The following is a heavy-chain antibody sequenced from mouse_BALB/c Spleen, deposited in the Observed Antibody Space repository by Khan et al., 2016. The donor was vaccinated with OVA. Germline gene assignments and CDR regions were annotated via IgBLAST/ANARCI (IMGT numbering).Heavy chain of an antibody. V-gene: IGHV1S137*01. CDR3: AIRDYFDY. CDR2: ISTDSVNT. J-gene: IGHJ2*01. CDR1: GYTFTDYS. Sequence: QVQLKQSGPELVRPGVSVKISCKGSGYTFTDYSMHWVKQSHATSLEWIGVISTDSVNTNYNQKFKGKATLTVDKSSSTAYMELARMTSEDSAIYYCAIRDYFDYWGQGTTLTVAS.